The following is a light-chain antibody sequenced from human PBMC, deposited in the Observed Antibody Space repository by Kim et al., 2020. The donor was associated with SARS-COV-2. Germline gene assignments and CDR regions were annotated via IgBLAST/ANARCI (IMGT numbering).Light chain of an antibody. CDR3: QSTDSTGSYEL. V-gene: IGLV3-25*03. Sequence: SYELTQPPSLSVSPGQTARITCSGDALPDQYVYWYQQKPGQAPVLLIYDDSVRPSGVPERFSGSSSETLATLTVTGVQVDDEADYYCQSTDSTGSYELFG. CDR1: ALPDQY. J-gene: IGLJ3*02. CDR2: DDS.